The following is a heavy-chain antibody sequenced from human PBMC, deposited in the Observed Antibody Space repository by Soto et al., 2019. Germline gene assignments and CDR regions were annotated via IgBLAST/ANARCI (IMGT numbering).Heavy chain of an antibody. CDR2: ISGSGGSP. Sequence: EVQLLESGGDLVQPGGSLRLSCADSVFTFSTYTMSWVRQAPGKGLEWVSAISGSGGSPSYADSVQGRFTISRDNPKNTLYLQMNSLRVEDTAMYYCAKARCSTTNCYVPDYWGQGTLVTVSS. V-gene: IGHV3-23*01. CDR1: VFTFSTYT. CDR3: AKARCSTTNCYVPDY. D-gene: IGHD2-2*01. J-gene: IGHJ4*02.